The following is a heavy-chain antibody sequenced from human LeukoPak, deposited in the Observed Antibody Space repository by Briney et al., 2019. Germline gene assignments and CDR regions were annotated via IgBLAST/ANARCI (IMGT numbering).Heavy chain of an antibody. CDR1: GGSISSFY. J-gene: IGHJ6*03. Sequence: SETLSLTCTVSGGSISSFYWSWIRQPAGKGLEWIGRIFTSGSTNYNPSLKSRVTISVDKSKNQFSLKLSSVTAADTAVYYCARVRDSSGYDYYYYMDVWGKGTTVTVSS. D-gene: IGHD3-22*01. V-gene: IGHV4-4*07. CDR3: ARVRDSSGYDYYYYMDV. CDR2: IFTSGST.